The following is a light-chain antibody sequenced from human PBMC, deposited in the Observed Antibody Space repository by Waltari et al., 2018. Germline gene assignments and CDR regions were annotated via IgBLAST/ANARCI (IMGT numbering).Light chain of an antibody. CDR3: MQGIHLPPT. CDR1: HSLLHSDGKTY. V-gene: IGKV2-29*03. Sequence: DIVMTPTPPSLAVTPGQPTSISCKSSHSLLHSDGKTYLSWYLQKPGQSPQLLIYEVSSRLSGVPDRFSGSGSGTDFTLKISRVEAEDVGVYYCMQGIHLPPTFGGGTKVDIK. CDR2: EVS. J-gene: IGKJ4*01.